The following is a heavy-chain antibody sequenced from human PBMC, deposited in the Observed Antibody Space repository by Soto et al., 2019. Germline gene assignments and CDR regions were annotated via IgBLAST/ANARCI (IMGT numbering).Heavy chain of an antibody. CDR1: GGSISSYY. CDR3: ARDPGESYYDY. J-gene: IGHJ4*02. D-gene: IGHD3-16*01. Sequence: SETLSLTCTVSGGSISSYYWSRIRQPPGKGLEWIGYIYYSGSTNYNPSLKSRVTISVDTSKNQFSLKLSSVTAADTAVYYCARDPGESYYDYWGQGTLVTVSS. V-gene: IGHV4-59*01. CDR2: IYYSGST.